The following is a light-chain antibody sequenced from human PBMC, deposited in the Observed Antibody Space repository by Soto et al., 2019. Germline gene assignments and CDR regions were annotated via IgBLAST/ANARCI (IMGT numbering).Light chain of an antibody. CDR2: SNN. Sequence: QSVLTQPPSASGTPGQRVTISCSGSSSNIGSNTVNWYQQLPGTAPKLLIYSNNQRPSGVPDRFSGSKSGTSASLAISGLRSEDEADYYCSVWDDSLDGRVFGGGTKLTVL. CDR3: SVWDDSLDGRV. V-gene: IGLV1-44*01. CDR1: SSNIGSNT. J-gene: IGLJ3*02.